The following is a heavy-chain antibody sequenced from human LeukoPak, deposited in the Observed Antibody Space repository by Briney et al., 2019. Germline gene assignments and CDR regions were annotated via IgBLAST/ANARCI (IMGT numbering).Heavy chain of an antibody. J-gene: IGHJ4*02. CDR2: ISSSSSYI. D-gene: IGHD6-13*01. V-gene: IGHV3-21*01. Sequence: PGGSLRLSCAASGFTFSSYSMNWVRQAPGKGLEWVSSISSSSSYIYYADSVKGRFTISRDNAKNSLYLQMNSLRAEDTAVYYCARAVIAAAGTLDYWGQGTLVTVSS. CDR1: GFTFSSYS. CDR3: ARAVIAAAGTLDY.